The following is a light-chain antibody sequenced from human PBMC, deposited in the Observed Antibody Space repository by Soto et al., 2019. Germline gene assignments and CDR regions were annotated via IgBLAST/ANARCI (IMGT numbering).Light chain of an antibody. CDR2: DAS. V-gene: IGKV1-33*01. CDR1: QAIITY. Sequence: DIQLTQSPSSLSASVGDRVTITCQASQAIITYLTWFQQRPGKAPKLLIYDASHLETGVPSRFSGSGSGTAFTLTISSLQPEDVGTYYCQQYDNLPLTFGGGTKVEV. J-gene: IGKJ4*01. CDR3: QQYDNLPLT.